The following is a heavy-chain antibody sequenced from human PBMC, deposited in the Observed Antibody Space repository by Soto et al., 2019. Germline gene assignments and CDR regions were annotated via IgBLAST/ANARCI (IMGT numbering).Heavy chain of an antibody. CDR3: AGNPYYDYIPGTDY. D-gene: IGHD3-16*01. Sequence: EVQLVESGGGLVQPGGSLRLSCAASGFTFSSYWMHWVRQAPGKGLVWVSRINSDGSSTSYADSVKGRFTISRDNAKNTLYPQMNSLRAEDTAVYYCAGNPYYDYIPGTDYWGQGTLVTVSS. V-gene: IGHV3-74*01. CDR1: GFTFSSYW. J-gene: IGHJ4*02. CDR2: INSDGSST.